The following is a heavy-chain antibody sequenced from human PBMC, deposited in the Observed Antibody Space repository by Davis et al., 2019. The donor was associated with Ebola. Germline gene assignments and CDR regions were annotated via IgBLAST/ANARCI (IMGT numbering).Heavy chain of an antibody. CDR2: ISNSGGGS. Sequence: PGGSLRLSCAASGFTFNSYAVNWVRQAPGKGLEWVSSISNSGGGSYYADSVKGRFTISRDNSKNTLYLQMNSLRAEDTAIYYCANVPTYYYNGMDVWGQGTTVTVPS. CDR1: GFTFNSYA. J-gene: IGHJ6*02. V-gene: IGHV3-23*01. CDR3: ANVPTYYYNGMDV.